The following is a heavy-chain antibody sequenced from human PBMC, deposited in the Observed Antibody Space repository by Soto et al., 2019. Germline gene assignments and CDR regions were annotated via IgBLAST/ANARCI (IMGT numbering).Heavy chain of an antibody. CDR3: ARGDSYYGSGRMN. D-gene: IGHD3-10*01. CDR2: IIPILGIA. CDR1: GGTFSSYT. J-gene: IGHJ4*02. Sequence: QVQLVQSGAEVKKPGSSVKVSCKASGGTFSSYTISWVRQAPGQGLEWMGRIIPILGIANYAQKFQGRVTXTXNXXTSTAYMELSSLRSEDTAVYYGARGDSYYGSGRMNWGQGTLVTVSS. V-gene: IGHV1-69*02.